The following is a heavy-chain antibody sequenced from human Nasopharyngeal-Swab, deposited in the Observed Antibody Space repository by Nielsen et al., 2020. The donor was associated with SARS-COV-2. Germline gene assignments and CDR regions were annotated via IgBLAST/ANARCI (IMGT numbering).Heavy chain of an antibody. V-gene: IGHV7-4-1*02. Sequence: ASVKVSCKASGYTFTSHVLTWVRQAPGQGPEYIGWISTKTGAPTYAQAFTGRFVISLDTSVSTTYLQISSLKADDTAVYYCARENQEYANIWIDYWGQGTQVTVSS. J-gene: IGHJ4*02. D-gene: IGHD1-1*01. CDR3: ARENQEYANIWIDY. CDR1: GYTFTSHV. CDR2: ISTKTGAP.